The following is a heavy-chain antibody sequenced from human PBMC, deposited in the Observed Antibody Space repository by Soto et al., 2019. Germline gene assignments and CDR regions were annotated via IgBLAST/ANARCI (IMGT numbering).Heavy chain of an antibody. CDR2: ITDTGGDA. Sequence: EVQLLESGGDLIQPGGSLRLSCVASGLTFGSRAMSWVRQSPGEGLEWVSTITDTGGDAKYADSVRGRFAISRDNSKNTLYLQMNSLRAEDTAVYYCAKDVVVGATTGLGDYYYYYGMDVWGQGTTVTVSS. CDR1: GLTFGSRA. CDR3: AKDVVVGATTGLGDYYYYYGMDV. V-gene: IGHV3-23*01. J-gene: IGHJ6*02. D-gene: IGHD1-26*01.